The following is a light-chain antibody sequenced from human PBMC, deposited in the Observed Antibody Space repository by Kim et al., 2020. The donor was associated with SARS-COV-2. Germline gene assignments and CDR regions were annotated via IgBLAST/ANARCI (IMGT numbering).Light chain of an antibody. Sequence: GPVTLTGASSTGADASGYFPNWFQQKPGQPPRALIYSTNNKHSWTPARFSGSLLGGKAALTLSDVQPEDEAEYYCLLFDGGALNWVFGGGTQLTVL. CDR2: STN. V-gene: IGLV7-43*01. CDR1: TGADASGYF. CDR3: LLFDGGALNWV. J-gene: IGLJ3*02.